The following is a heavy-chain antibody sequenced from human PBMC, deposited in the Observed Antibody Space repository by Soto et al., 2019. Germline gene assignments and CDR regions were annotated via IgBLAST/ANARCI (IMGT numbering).Heavy chain of an antibody. CDR1: GFTFSSYA. CDR3: AKDGSHRGTIFGVAPFDY. CDR2: ISGSGGST. V-gene: IGHV3-23*01. D-gene: IGHD3-3*01. Sequence: PGGSLRLSCAASGFTFSSYAMSWVRQAPGKGLEWVSAISGSGGSTYYADSVKGRFTISRDNSKNTLYLQMNSLRAEDTAVYYCAKDGSHRGTIFGVAPFDYWGQGTLVTVSS. J-gene: IGHJ4*02.